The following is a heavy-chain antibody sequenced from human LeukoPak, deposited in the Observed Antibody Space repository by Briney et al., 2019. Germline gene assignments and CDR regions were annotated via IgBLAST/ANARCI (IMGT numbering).Heavy chain of an antibody. CDR3: ARAPNYYGSEYYFDS. D-gene: IGHD3-10*01. V-gene: IGHV4-34*01. Sequence: SETLSLTCAVYGGSFSGYYWSWIRQPPGKGLEWIGEINHSGSTNYNPSLKSRVTMSIDTSKNQFSLKLSSVTAADTAVYYCARAPNYYGSEYYFDSWGQGTLVTVSS. CDR2: INHSGST. CDR1: GGSFSGYY. J-gene: IGHJ4*02.